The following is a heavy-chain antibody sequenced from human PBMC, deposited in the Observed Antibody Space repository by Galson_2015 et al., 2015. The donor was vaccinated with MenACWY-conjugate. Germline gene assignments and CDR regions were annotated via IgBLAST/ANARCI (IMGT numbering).Heavy chain of an antibody. Sequence: SLRLSCAASGFTVTSNYMSWVRQAPGKGLEWVSVIYSGGNTYCADSVKGRFTISRDTSENTVYLQMNTLRAEDTAVYYCARGLDHTKAGFDAWGQGTLVTVSS. V-gene: IGHV3-53*01. J-gene: IGHJ5*02. CDR2: IYSGGNT. CDR3: ARGLDHTKAGFDA. D-gene: IGHD2-2*03. CDR1: GFTVTSNY.